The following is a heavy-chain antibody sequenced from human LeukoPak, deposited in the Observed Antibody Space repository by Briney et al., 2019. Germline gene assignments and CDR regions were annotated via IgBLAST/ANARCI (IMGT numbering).Heavy chain of an antibody. CDR1: GFTFSSYW. D-gene: IGHD3-22*01. J-gene: IGHJ4*02. V-gene: IGHV3-21*01. Sequence: GGSLRLSCAASGFTFSSYWVHWVRQAPGKGLEWVSSISSSSSYIYYADSVKGRFTISRDNAKNSLYLQMNSLRAEDTAVYYCASCAGSYYDSSGYYYVNWGQGTLVTVSS. CDR2: ISSSSSYI. CDR3: ASCAGSYYDSSGYYYVN.